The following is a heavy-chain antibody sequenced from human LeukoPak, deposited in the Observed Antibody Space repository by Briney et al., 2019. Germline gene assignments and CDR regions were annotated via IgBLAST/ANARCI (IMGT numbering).Heavy chain of an antibody. J-gene: IGHJ5*02. V-gene: IGHV4-39*07. CDR2: IYYSGST. CDR3: ERAIVVVPAAIHWFDP. Sequence: SETLSLTCTVSGGSISSSSYYWGWIRQPPGKGLEWIGSIYYSGSTYYNPSLKSRVTISVDTSKNQFSLKLSSVTAADTAVYYCERAIVVVPAAIHWFDPWGQGTVVPV. D-gene: IGHD2-2*02. CDR1: GGSISSSSYY.